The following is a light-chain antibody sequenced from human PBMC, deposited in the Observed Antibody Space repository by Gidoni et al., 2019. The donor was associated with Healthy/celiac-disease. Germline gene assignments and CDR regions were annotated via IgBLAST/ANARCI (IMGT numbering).Light chain of an antibody. Sequence: ELVMTHPPATLSVSPGERATLSCRASQSVSSNLAWYQQKPGQAPRLLIYGASTSATGIPARFSGSGSGTEFTLTISSLQSEDFSVYYCQQYNNWPLFTFGPGTKVDIK. CDR2: GAS. CDR3: QQYNNWPLFT. CDR1: QSVSSN. J-gene: IGKJ3*01. V-gene: IGKV3-15*01.